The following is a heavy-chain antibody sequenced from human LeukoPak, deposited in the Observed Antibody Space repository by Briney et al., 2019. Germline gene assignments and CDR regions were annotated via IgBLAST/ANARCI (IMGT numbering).Heavy chain of an antibody. CDR1: GYTFTSYY. J-gene: IGHJ2*01. CDR2: INPSGGST. CDR3: ARHRADYYDSSGYYPYWYFDL. D-gene: IGHD3-22*01. V-gene: IGHV1-46*01. Sequence: ASVKVSCKASGYTFTSYYMHWVRQAPGQGLEWMGVINPSGGSTSYAQKFQGRVTMTRDTSTSTVSMELSSLRSEDTAVYYCARHRADYYDSSGYYPYWYFDLWGRGTLVTVSS.